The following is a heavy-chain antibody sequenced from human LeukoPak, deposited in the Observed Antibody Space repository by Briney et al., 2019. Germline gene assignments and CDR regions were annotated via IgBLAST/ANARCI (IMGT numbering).Heavy chain of an antibody. Sequence: GGSLRLSCAASGITLTSNVMSWVRQVPGKGLEWVSSISTRSNYIYYRDSVKGRFTISRDNARSSLFLQMNSLRPEDTAMYYCARDYVAGLSGAGPFEYWGQGTLVTVSS. CDR1: GITLTSNV. J-gene: IGHJ4*02. V-gene: IGHV3-21*01. CDR3: ARDYVAGLSGAGPFEY. D-gene: IGHD6-13*01. CDR2: ISTRSNYI.